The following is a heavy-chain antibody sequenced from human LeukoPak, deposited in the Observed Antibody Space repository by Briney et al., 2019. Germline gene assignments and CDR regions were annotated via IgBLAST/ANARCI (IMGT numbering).Heavy chain of an antibody. J-gene: IGHJ4*02. V-gene: IGHV3-30*03. CDR2: ISYDGSNK. CDR3: ARSSTTYYYDTSSHY. Sequence: PGGSLRLSCAASGFTFSTYWMSWVRQAPGKGLEWVAVISYDGSNKYYADSVKGRFTISRDNSKNTLYLQMNSLRAEDTAVYYCARSSTTYYYDTSSHYWGQGTLVTVSS. CDR1: GFTFSTYW. D-gene: IGHD3-22*01.